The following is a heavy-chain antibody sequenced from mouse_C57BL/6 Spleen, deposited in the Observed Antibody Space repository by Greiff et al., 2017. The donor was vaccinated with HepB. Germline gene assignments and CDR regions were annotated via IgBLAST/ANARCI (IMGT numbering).Heavy chain of an antibody. CDR3: ARDYDGYYLYYFDY. J-gene: IGHJ2*01. CDR2: ISSGSSTI. V-gene: IGHV5-17*01. Sequence: DVQLVESGGGLVKPGGSLKLSCAASGFTFSDYGMHWVRQAPEKGLEWVAYISSGSSTIYYADTVKGRFTSSRDNAKNTLFLQMTSLRSEDTAMYYCARDYDGYYLYYFDYWGQGTTLTVSS. CDR1: GFTFSDYG. D-gene: IGHD2-3*01.